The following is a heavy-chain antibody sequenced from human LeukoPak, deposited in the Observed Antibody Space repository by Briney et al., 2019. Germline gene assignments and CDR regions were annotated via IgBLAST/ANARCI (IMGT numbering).Heavy chain of an antibody. Sequence: SETLSLTCTVSGGSISSYYWGWIRQPPGKGLEWIGSIYYSGSTYYNPSLKSRVTISVDTSKNQFSLKLSSVTAADTAVYYCARVGDDILTGYSQYYFDYWGQGTLVTVSS. J-gene: IGHJ4*02. CDR1: GGSISSYY. V-gene: IGHV4-39*07. CDR3: ARVGDDILTGYSQYYFDY. D-gene: IGHD3-9*01. CDR2: IYYSGST.